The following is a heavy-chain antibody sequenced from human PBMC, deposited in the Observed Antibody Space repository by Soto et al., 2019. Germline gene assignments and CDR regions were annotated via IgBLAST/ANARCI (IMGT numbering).Heavy chain of an antibody. Sequence: QVQLQESGPGLVKPSGTLSLTCAVSGGSISSSNWWSWVRQPPGKGLEWIGEIYHSWSTNYNQSLNSRVTIQVDKAKDQFSLKLSSVTAADRAVYYCARVAVAGTRFDYWGQGTLVTVSS. CDR1: GGSISSSNW. V-gene: IGHV4-4*02. CDR2: IYHSWST. CDR3: ARVAVAGTRFDY. J-gene: IGHJ4*02. D-gene: IGHD6-19*01.